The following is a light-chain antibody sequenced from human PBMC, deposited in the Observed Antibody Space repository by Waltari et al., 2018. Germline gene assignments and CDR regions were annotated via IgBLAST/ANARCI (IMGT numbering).Light chain of an antibody. CDR2: KDS. Sequence: SYELTQLSTVSVSPGHTARITCPGNGLPEAHSYWYQQKADQAPLVVIFKDSSRPAGVPGRFSGSKSRTTVTLTITEVRADDKAYYYCQSAHRDANYVVFCGRTKLTVL. V-gene: IGLV3-25*03. CDR3: QSAHRDANYVV. J-gene: IGLJ2*01. CDR1: GLPEAH.